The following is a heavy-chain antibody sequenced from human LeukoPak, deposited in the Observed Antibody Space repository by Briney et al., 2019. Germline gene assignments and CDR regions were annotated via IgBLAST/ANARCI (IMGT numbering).Heavy chain of an antibody. CDR2: ISGSGGST. CDR3: AKGSCSSTSCYEVY. V-gene: IGHV3-23*01. Sequence: QAGGSLRLSCAASGFTFSSYGMSWVRQAPGKGLEWVSAISGSGGSTYYADSVKGRFTISRDNSKNTLYLQMNSLRAEDTAVYYCAKGSCSSTSCYEVYWGQGTLVTVSS. J-gene: IGHJ4*02. D-gene: IGHD2-2*01. CDR1: GFTFSSYG.